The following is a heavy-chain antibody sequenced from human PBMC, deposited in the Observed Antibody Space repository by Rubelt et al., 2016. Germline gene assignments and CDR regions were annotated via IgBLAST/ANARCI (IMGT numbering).Heavy chain of an antibody. CDR1: GFTFSSYN. V-gene: IGHV3-21*01. CDR2: ISSGSSYI. J-gene: IGHJ3*01. CDR3: ASVFGGYDAFDF. Sequence: EVQLVESGGGLVKPGGSLRLSCAASGFTFSSYNMNWVRQAPGKGLQWVSSISSGSSYIFYADSVKGRFTVSRDNANNSLYLQMNALRAEDTCVYCCASVFGGYDAFDFWGQGTMVTVSS. D-gene: IGHD5-12*01.